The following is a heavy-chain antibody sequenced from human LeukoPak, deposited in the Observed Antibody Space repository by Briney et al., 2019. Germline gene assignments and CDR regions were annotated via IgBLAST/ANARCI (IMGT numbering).Heavy chain of an antibody. CDR2: INWNGGST. J-gene: IGHJ4*02. D-gene: IGHD4-17*01. CDR3: ARVASRTYGDYFDY. V-gene: IGHV3-20*04. CDR1: GFTFEDYG. Sequence: GGSLRLSCAASGFTFEDYGMTWVRQAPGKGLDWVSGINWNGGSTGYADSVKGRFTISRDNAKNSLYLQMNSLRAEDTASYYCARVASRTYGDYFDYWGQGTLVTVSS.